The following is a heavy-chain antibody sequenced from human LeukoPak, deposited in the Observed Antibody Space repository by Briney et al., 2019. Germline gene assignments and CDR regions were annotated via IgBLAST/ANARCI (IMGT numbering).Heavy chain of an antibody. J-gene: IGHJ4*02. V-gene: IGHV3-21*01. D-gene: IGHD2-2*03. CDR1: GFTFSSYE. Sequence: GGSLRLSCAASGFTFSSYEMNWVRQAPGKGLEWVSSISSSSSYIYYADSVKGRFTISRDNAKNSLYLQMNSLRAEDTAVYCCARDGSDPNFDYWGQGTLVTVSS. CDR3: ARDGSDPNFDY. CDR2: ISSSSSYI.